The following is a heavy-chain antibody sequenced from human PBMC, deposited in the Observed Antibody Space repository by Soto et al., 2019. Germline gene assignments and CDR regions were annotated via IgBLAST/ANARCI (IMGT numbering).Heavy chain of an antibody. CDR3: AKGGGIVVVPAAIVSY. D-gene: IGHD2-2*01. CDR1: GFTFSSYA. J-gene: IGHJ4*02. Sequence: LRLSCAASGFTFSSYAMSWVRQAPGKGLEWVSAISGSGGSTYYADSVKGRFTISRDNSKNTLYLQMNSLRAEDTAVYYCAKGGGIVVVPAAIVSYWGQGTLVTVSS. V-gene: IGHV3-23*01. CDR2: ISGSGGST.